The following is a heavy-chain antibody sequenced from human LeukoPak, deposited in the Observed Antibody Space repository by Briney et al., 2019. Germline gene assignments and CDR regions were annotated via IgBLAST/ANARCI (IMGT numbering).Heavy chain of an antibody. D-gene: IGHD3-3*01. CDR2: ISSSSSYI. Sequence: GGSVRLSCAASGFTFSSYSMNWVRQAPGKGLEWVSSISSSSSYIYYADSVKGRFTISRDNAKNSLYLQMNSLRAEDTAVYYCAREIAADFWSGYPDYWGQGTLVTVSS. V-gene: IGHV3-21*01. CDR1: GFTFSSYS. J-gene: IGHJ4*02. CDR3: AREIAADFWSGYPDY.